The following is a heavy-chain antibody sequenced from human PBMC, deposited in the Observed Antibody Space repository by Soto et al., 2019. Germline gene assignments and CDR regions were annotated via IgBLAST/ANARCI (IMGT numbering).Heavy chain of an antibody. J-gene: IGHJ4*02. CDR2: VFYTGFT. Sequence: SETLSLTCAVSGGSISGSYYYWGWLRQSPGRGPEWIGSVFYTGFTSYNPSLESRVSVSVDTSKNQFSLKVSAVTAADTAVYYCDSYQKGYHWTYFDHWGQGALVTVS. D-gene: IGHD1-20*01. CDR3: DSYQKGYHWTYFDH. CDR1: GGSISGSYYY. V-gene: IGHV4-39*01.